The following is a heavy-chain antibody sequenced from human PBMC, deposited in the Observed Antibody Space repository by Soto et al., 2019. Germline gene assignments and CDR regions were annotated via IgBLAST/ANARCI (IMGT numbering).Heavy chain of an antibody. J-gene: IGHJ4*02. CDR2: INHSGST. CDR3: ARGDLAAESFHFDY. Sequence: SETLSLTCAVYGGSFSGYYWSWIRQPPGKGLEWIGEINHSGSTNYNPSLKSRVTISVDTSKNQFSLKLSSVTAADTAVYYCARGDLAAESFHFDYWGQGTLVTVSS. D-gene: IGHD2-15*01. CDR1: GGSFSGYY. V-gene: IGHV4-34*01.